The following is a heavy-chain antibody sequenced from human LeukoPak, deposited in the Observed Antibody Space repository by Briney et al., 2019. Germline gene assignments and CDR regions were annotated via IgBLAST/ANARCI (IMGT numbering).Heavy chain of an antibody. CDR2: IYYSGST. V-gene: IGHV4-39*07. CDR3: ARAVAVAGTTSFFDY. D-gene: IGHD6-19*01. CDR1: GGSISSSSYY. J-gene: IGHJ4*02. Sequence: SETLSLTCTVSGGSISSSSYYWGWIRQPPGKGLEWIGSIYYSGSTYYNPSLKSRVTISVDKSKNQFSLKLSSVTAADTAVYYCARAVAVAGTTSFFDYWGQGTLVTVSS.